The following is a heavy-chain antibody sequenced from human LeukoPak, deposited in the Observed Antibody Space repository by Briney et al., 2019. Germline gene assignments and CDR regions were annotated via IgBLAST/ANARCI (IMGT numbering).Heavy chain of an antibody. D-gene: IGHD2-21*01. J-gene: IGHJ3*02. V-gene: IGHV1-69*13. CDR3: ARDQYCGGDCSDAFDI. Sequence: GASVKVSCKASGYTFTSYGISWVRQAPGQGLEWMGGIIPIFGTANYAQKFQGRVTITADESTSTAYMELSSLRSEDTAVYYCARDQYCGGDCSDAFDIWGQGTMVTVSS. CDR1: GYTFTSYG. CDR2: IIPIFGTA.